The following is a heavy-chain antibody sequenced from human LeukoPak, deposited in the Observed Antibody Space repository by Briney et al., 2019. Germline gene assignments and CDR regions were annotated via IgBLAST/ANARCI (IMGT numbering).Heavy chain of an antibody. V-gene: IGHV3-23*01. D-gene: IGHD3-16*01. J-gene: IGHJ5*02. CDR2: ISGSDNST. CDR3: ARDGRGSWGNWFDP. Sequence: TGGSLRLSCAASGFTFSSYAMSWVRQASGKGLEWVSGISGSDNSTYYADSVKGRFTISRDNSKNTLYLQMNSLRAEDTAVYYCARDGRGSWGNWFDPWGQGTLVTVSS. CDR1: GFTFSSYA.